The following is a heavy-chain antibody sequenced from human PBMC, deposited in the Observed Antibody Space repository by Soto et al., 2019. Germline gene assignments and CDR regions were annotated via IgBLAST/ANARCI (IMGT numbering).Heavy chain of an antibody. CDR1: GGTFSSYA. CDR3: ATKSGRSKVATIIDWFDP. D-gene: IGHD5-12*01. J-gene: IGHJ5*02. Sequence: QVQLVQSGAEVKKPGSSVKVSCKASGGTFSSYAISWVRQAPGQGLEWMGGIIPIFGTANYAQKFQGRVTITADESTSKAYMELSSLRSEDTAVYYCATKSGRSKVATIIDWFDPWGQGTLVTVSS. CDR2: IIPIFGTA. V-gene: IGHV1-69*01.